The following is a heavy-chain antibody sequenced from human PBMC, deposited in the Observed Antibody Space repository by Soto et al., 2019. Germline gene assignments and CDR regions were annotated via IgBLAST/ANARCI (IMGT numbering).Heavy chain of an antibody. V-gene: IGHV3-23*01. Sequence: GGSLRLSCAASGFTFSSYAMSWVRQAPGKGLEWVSAISGSGGSTYYADSVKGRFTISRDNSKNTLYLQMNSLRAEDTAVYYCAKDLGSLKVVVALDPVAIDIWGQGTMVTVSS. CDR2: ISGSGGST. CDR1: GFTFSSYA. CDR3: AKDLGSLKVVVALDPVAIDI. J-gene: IGHJ3*02. D-gene: IGHD2-15*01.